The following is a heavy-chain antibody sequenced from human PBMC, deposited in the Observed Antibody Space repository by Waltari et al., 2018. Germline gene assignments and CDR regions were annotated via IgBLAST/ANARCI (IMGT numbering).Heavy chain of an antibody. CDR1: GFTFSSYA. V-gene: IGHV3-23*04. Sequence: EVQLVESGGGLVQPGGSLRLSCAASGFTFSSYAMSWVRQAPGKGLEWVSAISGSGGSTYYADSVKGRFTISRDNSKNTLYLQMNSLRAEDTAVYFCARCGRGVDSSASCLDHWGQGTLVTVSS. CDR3: ARCGRGVDSSASCLDH. J-gene: IGHJ4*02. CDR2: ISGSGGST. D-gene: IGHD1-1*01.